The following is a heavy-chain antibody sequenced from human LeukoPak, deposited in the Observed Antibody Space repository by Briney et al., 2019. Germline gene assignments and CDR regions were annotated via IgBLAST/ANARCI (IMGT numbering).Heavy chain of an antibody. Sequence: SQTLSLTCAISGDSVSSNSAAWNWIRQSPSRGLEWLGRTYYRSKWYNDYAISVKSRITINPDTPKNQFSLQLNSVTPEDTAVYYCARVYGSYRSLGSFDYWGQGTLVIVSS. D-gene: IGHD1-26*01. CDR1: GDSVSSNSAA. CDR2: TYYRSKWYN. CDR3: ARVYGSYRSLGSFDY. V-gene: IGHV6-1*01. J-gene: IGHJ4*02.